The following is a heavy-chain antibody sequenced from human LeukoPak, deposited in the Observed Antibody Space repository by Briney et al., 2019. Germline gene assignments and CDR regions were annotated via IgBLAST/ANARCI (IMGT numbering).Heavy chain of an antibody. D-gene: IGHD3-3*01. V-gene: IGHV1-2*02. CDR3: ARDRQLSFGVVIPRWFDP. CDR2: INPNSGGT. CDR1: GYTFTGYY. J-gene: IGHJ5*02. Sequence: EASVKVSCKVSGYTFTGYYMHWVRQAPGQGLEWMGGINPNSGGTNYAQKFQGRVTMTRDTSISTAYMELSRLRSDDTAVYYCARDRQLSFGVVIPRWFDPWGQGTLVTVSS.